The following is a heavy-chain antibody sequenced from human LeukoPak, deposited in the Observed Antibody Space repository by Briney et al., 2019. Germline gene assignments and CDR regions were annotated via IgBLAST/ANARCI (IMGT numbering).Heavy chain of an antibody. CDR1: GFTFSSYS. V-gene: IGHV3-21*01. CDR3: AEGGGYNQPFDY. J-gene: IGHJ4*02. Sequence: GGSLRLSCAASGFTFSSYSMNWVRRAPGKGLEWVSSISSSSSYIYYADSVKGRFTISRDNAKNSLYLQMNSLRAEDTAVYYCAEGGGYNQPFDYWGQGTLVTVSS. D-gene: IGHD5-24*01. CDR2: ISSSSSYI.